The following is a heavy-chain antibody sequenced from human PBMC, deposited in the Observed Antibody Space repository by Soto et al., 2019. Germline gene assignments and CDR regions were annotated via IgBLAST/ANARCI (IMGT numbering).Heavy chain of an antibody. J-gene: IGHJ6*02. D-gene: IGHD1-26*01. CDR3: ARPTGVGATRMDV. Sequence: SETLSLTCTVSGDSISSSSYYWGWIRQPPGKGLEWIGSIYYSGSTYYNPSLKSRVTISVDTSKNQFSLKLSSVTAADTAVYYCARPTGVGATRMDVWGQGTTVTVSS. V-gene: IGHV4-39*01. CDR1: GDSISSSSYY. CDR2: IYYSGST.